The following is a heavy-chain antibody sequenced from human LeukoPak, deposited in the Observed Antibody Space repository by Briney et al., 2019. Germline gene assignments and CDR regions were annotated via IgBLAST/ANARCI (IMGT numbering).Heavy chain of an antibody. CDR3: AKDPEATSWYTGGNWFDP. Sequence: GGSLRLSCAASGFTFSSYGMHWVRQAPGKGLEWVAFIRYDGSNKYYADSVKGRFTISRDNSKNTLYLQMNSLRAEDTAVYYCAKDPEATSWYTGGNWFDPWGQGTLVTVS. J-gene: IGHJ5*02. D-gene: IGHD6-13*01. V-gene: IGHV3-30*02. CDR1: GFTFSSYG. CDR2: IRYDGSNK.